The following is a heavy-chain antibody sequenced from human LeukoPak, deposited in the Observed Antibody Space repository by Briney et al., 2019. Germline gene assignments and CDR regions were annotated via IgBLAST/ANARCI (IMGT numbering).Heavy chain of an antibody. V-gene: IGHV4-34*01. J-gene: IGHJ6*02. CDR3: ARTAVYCSSTSCYYYYGMDV. CDR2: INHSGST. Sequence: SETLSLTCAVYGGSFSGYYWSWIRQPPGKGLEWIGEINHSGSTNYNPSLKSRVTISVDTSKNQFSLKLSSVTAADTAVYYCARTAVYCSSTSCYYYYGMDVWGQGTTVIVSS. CDR1: GGSFSGYY. D-gene: IGHD2-2*01.